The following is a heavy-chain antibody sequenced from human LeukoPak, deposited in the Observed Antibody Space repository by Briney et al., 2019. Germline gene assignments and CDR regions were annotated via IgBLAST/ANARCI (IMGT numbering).Heavy chain of an antibody. V-gene: IGHV3-53*05. CDR1: GFTVSSNY. J-gene: IGHJ4*02. Sequence: PGGSLRLSCAASGFTVSSNYMSWVRQAPGKGLEWVSVIYSGGSTYYADSVKGRFTISRDNSKNTLYLQMSSLRAEDTAVYYCARATHRWMQLWSYFDYWGQGTLVTVSS. D-gene: IGHD5-18*01. CDR2: IYSGGST. CDR3: ARATHRWMQLWSYFDY.